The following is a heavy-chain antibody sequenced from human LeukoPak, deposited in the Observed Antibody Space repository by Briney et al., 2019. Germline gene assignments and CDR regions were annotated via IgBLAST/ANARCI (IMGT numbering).Heavy chain of an antibody. CDR1: GFTLSGYA. Sequence: GGSLRLSCAVSGFTLSGYAMHWVRQAPGKGLEWVAVISHDESNKHYADSVKGRFTISRDTSKNTLYLLMNSLRAEDTAVYYCARAGGITMIRGLKVLDAFDIWGQGTPVTVSS. D-gene: IGHD3-22*01. CDR3: ARAGGITMIRGLKVLDAFDI. J-gene: IGHJ3*02. CDR2: ISHDESNK. V-gene: IGHV3-30*04.